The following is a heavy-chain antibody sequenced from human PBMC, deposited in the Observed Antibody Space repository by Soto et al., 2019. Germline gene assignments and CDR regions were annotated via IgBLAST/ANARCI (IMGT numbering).Heavy chain of an antibody. CDR3: SRANYYDRSHGSFHF. D-gene: IGHD3-22*01. V-gene: IGHV3-66*01. CDR2: IYSGGST. CDR1: GYTVSSNY. Sequence: PGGSLRLCCAASGYTVSSNYMSWVRQAPGKELEWVSVIYSGGSTYYADSVKGRFTISRDNSKNTLYLQMNSLRAEDTAVYYFSRANYYDRSHGSFHFSGQVPIVTVSS. J-gene: IGHJ3*01.